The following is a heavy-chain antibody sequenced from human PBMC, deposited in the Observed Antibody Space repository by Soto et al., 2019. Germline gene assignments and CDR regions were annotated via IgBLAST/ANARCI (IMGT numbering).Heavy chain of an antibody. Sequence: SETLSLTCAFYGASFSAYYWSWIRQPPGKGLEWIGEINHSGSTNYSPSRVTISVDTSKNQPFLKLTSVTAADTAVYYCARVPGPWGQGTLVT. J-gene: IGHJ5*02. V-gene: IGHV4-34*01. CDR2: INHSGST. CDR3: ARVPGP. CDR1: GASFSAYY.